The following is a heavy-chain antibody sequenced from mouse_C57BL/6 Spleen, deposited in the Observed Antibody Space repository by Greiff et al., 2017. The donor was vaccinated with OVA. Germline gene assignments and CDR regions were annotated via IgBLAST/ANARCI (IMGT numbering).Heavy chain of an antibody. CDR1: GYTFTSYW. CDR2: IYPGSGST. CDR3: ARGFYVGYYDYAMDY. D-gene: IGHD2-3*01. Sequence: QVQLQQPGAELVKPGASVKMSCKASGYTFTSYWITWVKQRPGQGLEWIGDIYPGSGSTNYNEKFKSKATLTVDTSSSTAYMQLSSLTSEDSAVYYCARGFYVGYYDYAMDYWGQGTSVTVSS. J-gene: IGHJ4*01. V-gene: IGHV1-55*01.